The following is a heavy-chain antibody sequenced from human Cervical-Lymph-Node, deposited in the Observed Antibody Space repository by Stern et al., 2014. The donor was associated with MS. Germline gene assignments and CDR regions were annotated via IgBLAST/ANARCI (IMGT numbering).Heavy chain of an antibody. CDR3: ARLGYLHH. CDR1: GGSISSRSYY. CDR2: IYYSGST. J-gene: IGHJ1*01. Sequence: QVQLQESGPGLVKPSETLSLTCTVSGGSISSRSYYWGWIRQPPGKGLEWIGSIYYSGSTYYNPSLKSRVTISVETSKNQFSLNLTSVTAADTAVYYCARLGYLHHWGQGTLVTVSS. V-gene: IGHV4-39*01.